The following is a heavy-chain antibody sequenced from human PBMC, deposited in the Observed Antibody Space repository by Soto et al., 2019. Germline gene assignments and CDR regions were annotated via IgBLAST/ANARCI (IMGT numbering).Heavy chain of an antibody. Sequence: GGSLRLSCAASGFTFSSYAMSWVRQAPGKGLEWVSAISGSGGSTYYADSVKGRFTISRDNSKNTLYLQMNSLRAEDTAVYYCAKALIVVVPAAMLEDGYYFDYWGQGTLVTVSS. V-gene: IGHV3-23*01. CDR2: ISGSGGST. D-gene: IGHD2-2*01. CDR1: GFTFSSYA. J-gene: IGHJ4*02. CDR3: AKALIVVVPAAMLEDGYYFDY.